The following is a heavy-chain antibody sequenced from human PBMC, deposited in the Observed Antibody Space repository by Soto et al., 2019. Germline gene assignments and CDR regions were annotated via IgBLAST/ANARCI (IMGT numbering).Heavy chain of an antibody. D-gene: IGHD3-10*01. J-gene: IGHJ3*02. CDR2: IYYSGST. CDR3: ARHPKTGYYYGSWGRAFDI. Sequence: QLQLQESGPGLVKPSETLSLTCTVSGGSISSSSYYWGWIRQPPGKGLEWIGSIYYSGSTYYKPSLKSRFTISVDTSTNQYSLKLSSVTAADTAVYYCARHPKTGYYYGSWGRAFDIWGQGTMVTVSS. CDR1: GGSISSSSYY. V-gene: IGHV4-39*01.